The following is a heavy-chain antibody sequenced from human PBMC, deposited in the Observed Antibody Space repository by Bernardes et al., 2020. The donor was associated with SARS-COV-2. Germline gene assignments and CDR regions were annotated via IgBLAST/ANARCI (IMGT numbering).Heavy chain of an antibody. Sequence: GGSLRLSCAASGLTSSSDWRHWVRQAPGKGLVWVSRTIGGGSTTSYADSVEGRFTISRDNAKNTLYLQMNSLRADDTAVYYCVRAYSSGRWGFFDSWGQGPLVTVSS. J-gene: IGHJ4*02. D-gene: IGHD6-19*01. CDR1: GLTSSSDW. V-gene: IGHV3-74*01. CDR2: TIGGGSTT. CDR3: VRAYSSGRWGFFDS.